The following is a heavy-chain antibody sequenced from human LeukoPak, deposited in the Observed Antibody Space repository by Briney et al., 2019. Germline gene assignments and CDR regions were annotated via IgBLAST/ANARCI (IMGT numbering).Heavy chain of an antibody. V-gene: IGHV3-66*01. CDR2: TYSGGST. CDR3: ARGIEVGSGYMDV. J-gene: IGHJ6*03. CDR1: ELTLSSNY. Sequence: GGSLRLSCAASELTLSSNYMTWVRQAPGKGLEWVSVTYSGGSTYYADSVKGRFTISRDNSKNTLYLQMNSLRAEDTAVYYCARGIEVGSGYMDVWGKGTTVTISS. D-gene: IGHD3-22*01.